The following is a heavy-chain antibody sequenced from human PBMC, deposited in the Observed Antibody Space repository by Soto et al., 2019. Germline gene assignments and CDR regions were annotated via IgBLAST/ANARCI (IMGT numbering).Heavy chain of an antibody. V-gene: IGHV4-34*01. Sequence: SETLSLTCAVYGGSFSGYYWSWIRQPPGKGPEWIGEINHSGSTNYNPSLKSRVTISVDTSKNQFSLKLSSVTAADTAVYYCARASVDFWSGYLYYFDYWGQGTLVTVSS. CDR3: ARASVDFWSGYLYYFDY. CDR1: GGSFSGYY. D-gene: IGHD3-3*01. J-gene: IGHJ4*02. CDR2: INHSGST.